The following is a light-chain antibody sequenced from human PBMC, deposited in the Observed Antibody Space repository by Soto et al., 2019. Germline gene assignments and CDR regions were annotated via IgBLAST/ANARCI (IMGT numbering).Light chain of an antibody. Sequence: DIQMTPSPFTLSASVVYIVTITCLASQIISSWLACYQQKPGKAPKLLIYDASRLESGVPSRFSGSGSGTEFTLTISSLQPDDFANYYCQQYNSYPWTFGQGTKVDIK. V-gene: IGKV1-5*01. J-gene: IGKJ1*01. CDR3: QQYNSYPWT. CDR2: DAS. CDR1: QIISSW.